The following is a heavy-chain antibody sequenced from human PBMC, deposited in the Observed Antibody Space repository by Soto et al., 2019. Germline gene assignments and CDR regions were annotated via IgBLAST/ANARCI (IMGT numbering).Heavy chain of an antibody. CDR3: ARAPMVLCRPYFES. CDR2: IVSCGNT. Sequence: PSQNLSLTCTVSGGSISNFYWSCIRKTPWKGLEGIGYIVSCGNTNYNPSLKSRVSISVDTSKNQLSLNLTSVTAADTAVYYCARAPMVLCRPYFESWAQGTRVT. CDR1: GGSISNFY. D-gene: IGHD2-8*01. J-gene: IGHJ4*02. V-gene: IGHV4-59*01.